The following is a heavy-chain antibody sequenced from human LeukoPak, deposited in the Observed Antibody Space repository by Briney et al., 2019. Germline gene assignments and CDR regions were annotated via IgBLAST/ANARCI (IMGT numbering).Heavy chain of an antibody. J-gene: IGHJ6*04. CDR3: ARGAMVRGVTGMDV. V-gene: IGHV1-18*04. CDR1: GYTFTSYG. Sequence: ASVKVSCKASGYTFTSYGISWVRQAPGQGLEGMGWISAYNGNTNYAQKLQGRVTMTTDTSTSTAYMELRSLRSDDTAVYYCARGAMVRGVTGMDVWGKGTTVTVSS. CDR2: ISAYNGNT. D-gene: IGHD3-10*01.